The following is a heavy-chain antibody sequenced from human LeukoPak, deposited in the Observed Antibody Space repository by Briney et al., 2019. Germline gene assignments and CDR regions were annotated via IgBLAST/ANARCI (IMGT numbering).Heavy chain of an antibody. J-gene: IGHJ4*02. D-gene: IGHD3-10*01. CDR3: AKDGDYYGSGSYVDY. CDR1: GFTFSSYG. Sequence: GRSLRLSCAASGFTFSSYGMHWVRQAPGKGLEWVAVISYDGSNKYYADSVKGRFTISRDNSKNTLYLQMNSLRAEDTAVYYCAKDGDYYGSGSYVDYWGQGTLVTVSS. V-gene: IGHV3-30*18. CDR2: ISYDGSNK.